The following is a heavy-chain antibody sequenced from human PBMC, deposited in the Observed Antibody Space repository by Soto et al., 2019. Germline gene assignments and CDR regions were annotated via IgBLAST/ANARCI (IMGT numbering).Heavy chain of an antibody. CDR3: AKAGYSSSWYYFDY. J-gene: IGHJ4*02. CDR1: GFAFGGYA. Sequence: GGSLSLSCAASGFAFGGYAMHWVRQAPGKGLEWVSGISWNSGSIGYADSVKGRFTISRDNAKNSLYLQMNSLRAEDTALYYCAKAGYSSSWYYFDYWGQGTPVTVSS. CDR2: ISWNSGSI. D-gene: IGHD6-13*01. V-gene: IGHV3-9*01.